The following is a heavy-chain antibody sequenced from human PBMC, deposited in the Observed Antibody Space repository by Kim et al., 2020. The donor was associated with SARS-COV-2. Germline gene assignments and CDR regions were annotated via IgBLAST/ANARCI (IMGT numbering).Heavy chain of an antibody. D-gene: IGHD2-15*01. CDR2: IYPGDSDT. V-gene: IGHV5-51*01. J-gene: IGHJ4*02. Sequence: GESLKISCKGSGYSFTSYWIGWVRQMPGKGLEWMGIIYPGDSDTRYSPSFQGQVTISADKSISTAYLQWSSLKASDTAMYYCARLRVVVVAAKGDYFDYWGQGTLVTVSS. CDR1: GYSFTSYW. CDR3: ARLRVVVVAAKGDYFDY.